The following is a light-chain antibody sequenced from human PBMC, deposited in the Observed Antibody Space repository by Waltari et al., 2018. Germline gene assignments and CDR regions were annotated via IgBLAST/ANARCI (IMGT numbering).Light chain of an antibody. Sequence: QSGLTQPASVSGSPGQSITISCTGTSSDVGNYNLVSWYQQYAGKAPKLMVYEVTKRASGVSDRFSGSKSGNTASLTICGLQSEDEADYYCCSYVGLGIYVFGTGTKVTVL. CDR3: CSYVGLGIYV. J-gene: IGLJ1*01. V-gene: IGLV2-23*02. CDR1: SSDVGNYNL. CDR2: EVT.